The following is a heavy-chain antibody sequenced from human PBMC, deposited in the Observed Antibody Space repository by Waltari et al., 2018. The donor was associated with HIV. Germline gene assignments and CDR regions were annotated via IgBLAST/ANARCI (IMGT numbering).Heavy chain of an antibody. J-gene: IGHJ6*02. Sequence: QVQLVQSGAEVKKPGASVKVSCKASGYTFTSYAMHWVRQAPGQRLEWMGWINAGNGNTKYSQKFQGRVTITRDTSASTAYMELSSLRSEDTAVYYCARDQTVTTPLYYYGMDVWGQGTTVTVS. CDR1: GYTFTSYA. CDR2: INAGNGNT. CDR3: ARDQTVTTPLYYYGMDV. V-gene: IGHV1-3*01. D-gene: IGHD4-17*01.